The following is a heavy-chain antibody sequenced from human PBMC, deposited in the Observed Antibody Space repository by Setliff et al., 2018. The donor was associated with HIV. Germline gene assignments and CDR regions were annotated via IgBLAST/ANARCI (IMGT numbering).Heavy chain of an antibody. CDR3: ARVPSAGVRGRPDLYHWFDP. CDR2: IYYSGHA. D-gene: IGHD3-3*01. Sequence: SETLSLTCSVSGGSIRGTSFYWGWIRQPPGKGLEWIANIYYSGHAYYNPSLKSRVSISLDPSRSQFSLTLRSVTAADTAVYYCARVPSAGVRGRPDLYHWFDPWGQGTLVTVSS. J-gene: IGHJ5*02. CDR1: GGSIRGTSFY. V-gene: IGHV4-39*02.